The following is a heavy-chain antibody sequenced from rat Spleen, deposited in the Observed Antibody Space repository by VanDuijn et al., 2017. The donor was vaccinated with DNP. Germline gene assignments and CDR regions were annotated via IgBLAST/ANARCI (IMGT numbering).Heavy chain of an antibody. V-gene: IGHV2-77*01. CDR2: IWGDGGT. D-gene: IGHD1-12*03. J-gene: IGHJ2*01. CDR1: GFSLTSFG. CDR3: AAMMVTLDY. Sequence: QVQLKETGPGLVQTTQTLSVTCTVSGFSLTSFGVHWVRQAPGKGLEWMGIIWGDGGTNYNSALKSRLTISRDNSKSQVFLAMNGLQTDDTAVYYCAAMMVTLDYWGQGVMVTVSS.